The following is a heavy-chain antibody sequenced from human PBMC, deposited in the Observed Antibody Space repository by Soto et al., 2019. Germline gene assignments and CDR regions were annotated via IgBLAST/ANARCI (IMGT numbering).Heavy chain of an antibody. J-gene: IGHJ4*02. CDR1: GGSISNYY. CDR2: IYYRGST. CDR3: ARGGYNWNDVTDY. V-gene: IGHV4-59*01. D-gene: IGHD1-20*01. Sequence: QVQLQESGPGLVKPSETLSLTCIVSGGSISNYYWSWLRQPPGKGLEWIGYIYYRGSTNYNPSLKSRVTISVDTSKNQFSLKLSSVTAADTAVYYCARGGYNWNDVTDYWGQGTLVTVSS.